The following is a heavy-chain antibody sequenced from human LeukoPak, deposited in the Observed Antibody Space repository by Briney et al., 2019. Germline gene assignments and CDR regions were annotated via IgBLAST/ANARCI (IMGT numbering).Heavy chain of an antibody. CDR2: IIPIFGSS. J-gene: IGHJ5*02. CDR1: GGTFNNYA. D-gene: IGHD5-18*01. CDR3: ARVTHTELSTWFDP. Sequence: SVKVSCKASGGTFNNYAINWVRQAPGQGLEWMGVIIPIFGSSNYAQKFQGRVTITADESTTTAYMELSSLRSEDTAVYYCARVTHTELSTWFDPWGQGTLVTVSS. V-gene: IGHV1-69*13.